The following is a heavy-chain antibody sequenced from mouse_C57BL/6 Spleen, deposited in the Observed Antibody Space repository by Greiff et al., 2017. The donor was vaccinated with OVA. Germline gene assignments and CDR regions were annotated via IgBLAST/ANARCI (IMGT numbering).Heavy chain of an antibody. CDR2: IDPSDSYT. CDR1: GYTFTSYW. Sequence: VQLQQPGAELVKPGASVKLSCKASGYTFTSYWMQWVKQRPGQGLEWIGEIDPSDSYTNYNQKFKGKATLTVDTSSSTAYMQLSSLTSEDSAVYYCARNWDVGYWGQGTTLTGSS. J-gene: IGHJ2*01. V-gene: IGHV1-50*01. CDR3: ARNWDVGY. D-gene: IGHD4-1*01.